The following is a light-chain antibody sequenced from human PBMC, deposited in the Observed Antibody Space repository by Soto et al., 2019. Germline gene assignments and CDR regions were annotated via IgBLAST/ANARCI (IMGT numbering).Light chain of an antibody. CDR3: SSYAGSSNV. V-gene: IGLV2-14*01. J-gene: IGLJ1*01. CDR1: RSDVGNYTH. CDR2: EVS. Sequence: QSALTQPASVSGSPGQSITISCTGTRSDVGNYTHVSWYQHHPDKAPKLIIYEVSNRPSGVSSRFSGSKSGNTASLTISGLQAEDEADYYCSSYAGSSNVFGTGTKLTVL.